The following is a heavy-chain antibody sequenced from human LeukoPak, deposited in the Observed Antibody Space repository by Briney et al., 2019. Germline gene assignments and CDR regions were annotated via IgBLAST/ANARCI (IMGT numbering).Heavy chain of an antibody. CDR2: IYHSGST. D-gene: IGHD5-18*01. Sequence: PSGTLSLTCAVSGGSISSSNWWSWVRQPPGKGLEWIGEIYHSGSTNYNPFLKSRVTISVDKSKNQFSLKLSSVTAADTAVYYCARDTAMVPYYFDYWGQGTLVTVSS. J-gene: IGHJ4*02. CDR1: GGSISSSNW. V-gene: IGHV4-4*02. CDR3: ARDTAMVPYYFDY.